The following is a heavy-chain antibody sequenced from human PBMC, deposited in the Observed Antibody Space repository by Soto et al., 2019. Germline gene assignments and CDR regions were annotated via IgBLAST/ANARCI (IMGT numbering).Heavy chain of an antibody. Sequence: ASVKVSCKASGLAFPIDDIIWVRQTIGQGLEFMGWMNPSGSNTGYAQKFQGRATFTWNTPTSTAYMDLSGLRSEDTAVYYCARYRTKVPVAFDVWGQWTMVTVSS. J-gene: IGHJ3*01. CDR3: ARYRTKVPVAFDV. D-gene: IGHD3-16*02. V-gene: IGHV1-8*01. CDR2: MNPSGSNT. CDR1: GLAFPIDD.